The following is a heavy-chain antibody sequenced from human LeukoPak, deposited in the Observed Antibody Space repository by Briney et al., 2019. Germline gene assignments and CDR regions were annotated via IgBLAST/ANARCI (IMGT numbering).Heavy chain of an antibody. Sequence: ASVKVSCKVSGYTLTELSMHWVRQAPGKGLEWTGGVDPEDGETIYAQKFQGRVTMTEDTSTDTAYMELSSLRSEDTAVYYCATARVGATGGGAFDIWGQGTMVTVSS. CDR3: ATARVGATGGGAFDI. V-gene: IGHV1-24*01. CDR2: VDPEDGET. CDR1: GYTLTELS. J-gene: IGHJ3*02. D-gene: IGHD1-26*01.